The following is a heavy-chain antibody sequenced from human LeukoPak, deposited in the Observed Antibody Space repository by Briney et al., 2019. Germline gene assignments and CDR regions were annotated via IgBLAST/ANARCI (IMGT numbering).Heavy chain of an antibody. CDR3: ARDTYSGSYVPRVPGGY. D-gene: IGHD1-26*01. CDR2: IIPILGIA. Sequence: SVKVSCKASGGTFSSYAISWVRQAPGQGLEWMGRIIPILGIANYAQKFQGRVTMTTDTSTSTAYMELRSLRSDDTAVYYCARDTYSGSYVPRVPGGYWGQGTLVTV. J-gene: IGHJ4*02. CDR1: GGTFSSYA. V-gene: IGHV1-69*04.